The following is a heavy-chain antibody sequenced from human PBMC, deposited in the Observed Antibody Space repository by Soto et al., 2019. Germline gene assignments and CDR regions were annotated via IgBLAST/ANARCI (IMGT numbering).Heavy chain of an antibody. V-gene: IGHV4-4*07. CDR2: IYTSGST. CDR3: ARGDYYDSSGYYHFDY. J-gene: IGHJ4*02. CDR1: GGYISSYY. D-gene: IGHD3-22*01. Sequence: PSETLSLTCTVSGGYISSYYWSWIRQPAGKGLEWIGRIYTSGSTNYNPSLKSRVTMSVDTSKNQFSLKLSSVTAADTAVYYCARGDYYDSSGYYHFDYWGQGTLVTVSS.